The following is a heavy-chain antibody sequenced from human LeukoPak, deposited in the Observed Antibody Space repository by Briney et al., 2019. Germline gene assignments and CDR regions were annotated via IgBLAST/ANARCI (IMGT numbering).Heavy chain of an antibody. Sequence: ASVKVACKASGYTFTSYGISWVRQAPGQGLEWMGWISAYKGNTNYAQKVQGRVTMTRDTSTSTAYMELRSLRSDDTAVYYCARDTYYYYSGGYYVFDYWGEGTLVTVS. D-gene: IGHD3-22*01. CDR1: GYTFTSYG. V-gene: IGHV1-18*01. J-gene: IGHJ4*02. CDR2: ISAYKGNT. CDR3: ARDTYYYYSGGYYVFDY.